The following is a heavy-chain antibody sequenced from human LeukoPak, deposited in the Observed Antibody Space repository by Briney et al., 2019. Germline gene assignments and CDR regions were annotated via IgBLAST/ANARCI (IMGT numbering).Heavy chain of an antibody. V-gene: IGHV3-20*04. Sequence: GGSLRLSCAASGFTLDDYGMSWVRQAPGKGLEWVSGINWNGGSTGYADSVKGRFTISRDNAKNSLYLQLNSLRAEDTALYYCARDTHYYGSGSPAFDLWGRGTMVTVSS. CDR1: GFTLDDYG. CDR2: INWNGGST. D-gene: IGHD3-10*01. CDR3: ARDTHYYGSGSPAFDL. J-gene: IGHJ3*01.